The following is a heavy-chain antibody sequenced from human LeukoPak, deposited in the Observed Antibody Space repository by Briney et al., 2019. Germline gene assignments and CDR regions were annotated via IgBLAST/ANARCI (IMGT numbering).Heavy chain of an antibody. CDR3: ARQEQWLVNWFDP. Sequence: PSETLSLTCAVYGGSFSGYYWSWIRQPPGKGLEWIGEINHSGSTNYNPSLKSRVTISADTSKNHFSLKLTSVTAADTAVYYCARQEQWLVNWFDPWGQGTLVTVSS. CDR1: GGSFSGYY. V-gene: IGHV4-34*01. J-gene: IGHJ5*02. D-gene: IGHD6-19*01. CDR2: INHSGST.